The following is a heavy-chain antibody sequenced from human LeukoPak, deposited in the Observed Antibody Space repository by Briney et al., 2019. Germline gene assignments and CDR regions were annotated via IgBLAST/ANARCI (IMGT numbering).Heavy chain of an antibody. V-gene: IGHV4-31*03. J-gene: IGHJ4*02. CDR1: GGSISSGGYY. Sequence: SETLSLTCTVSGGSISSGGYYWSWIRQHPGKGLEWIGYIYYSGSTYYNPSLKSRVTISVDTSKNQFSLKLSSVTAADTAVYYCARDSRHSSGWGFDYWGQGTLVTVSS. CDR3: ARDSRHSSGWGFDY. D-gene: IGHD6-19*01. CDR2: IYYSGST.